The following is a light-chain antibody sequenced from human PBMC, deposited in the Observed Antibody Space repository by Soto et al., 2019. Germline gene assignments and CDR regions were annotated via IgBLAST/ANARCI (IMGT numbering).Light chain of an antibody. CDR3: CSYAGSYTFG. CDR1: SSDVGGYNY. J-gene: IGLJ2*01. Sequence: QSALTQPRSVSGSPGQSVTISCTGTSSDVGGYNYVSWYQQHSGKAPKLIIYDVSKRPSGVPHRFSGSKSGNTASLTITGLQADDEADYYCCSYAGSYTFGFGGGTKLTVL. CDR2: DVS. V-gene: IGLV2-11*01.